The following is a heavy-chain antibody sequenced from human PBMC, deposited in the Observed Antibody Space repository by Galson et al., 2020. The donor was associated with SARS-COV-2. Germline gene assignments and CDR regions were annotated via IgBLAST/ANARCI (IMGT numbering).Heavy chain of an antibody. V-gene: IGHV4-39*01. Sequence: SETLSLTCTVSGGSISSSSYYWGWIRQPPGKGLEWIGSIYYSGSTYYNPSLKSRVTISVDTSKNQFSLKLSSVTAADTAVYYCARHSMTTVTGGYFDYWGQGTLVTVSS. CDR2: IYYSGST. D-gene: IGHD4-4*01. CDR3: ARHSMTTVTGGYFDY. CDR1: GGSISSSSYY. J-gene: IGHJ4*02.